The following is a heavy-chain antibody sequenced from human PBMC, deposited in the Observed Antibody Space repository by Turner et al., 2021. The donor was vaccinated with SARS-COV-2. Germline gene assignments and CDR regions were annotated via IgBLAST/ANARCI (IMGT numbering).Heavy chain of an antibody. V-gene: IGHV3-33*01. CDR1: GFTFSSYD. Sequence: QVQLVESGGGLVQPGRSLRLSCAASGFTFSSYDMHWVRQAPGKGLEWVAVIWYDGSNKYYADSVKGRFTISRDNSKNMLYLQMNSLRAEDTAVYYCARQTDSSTWQTYYFDYWGQGTLVTVSS. CDR2: IWYDGSNK. D-gene: IGHD6-13*01. J-gene: IGHJ4*02. CDR3: ARQTDSSTWQTYYFDY.